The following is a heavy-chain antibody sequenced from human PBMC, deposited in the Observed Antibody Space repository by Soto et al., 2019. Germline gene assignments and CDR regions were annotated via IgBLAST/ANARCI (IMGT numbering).Heavy chain of an antibody. CDR1: GYTFTNYA. V-gene: IGHV1-3*01. D-gene: IGHD6-19*01. Sequence: ASVKVSCKASGYTFTNYAMHWVRQAPGQRLEWMGWINGGKGNTKYSQKFRDRVTITRDTSASTAYMELSSLTSEDAGVYYGARDGAVTGNINFDYWGQGTPVTVSS. CDR2: INGGKGNT. CDR3: ARDGAVTGNINFDY. J-gene: IGHJ4*02.